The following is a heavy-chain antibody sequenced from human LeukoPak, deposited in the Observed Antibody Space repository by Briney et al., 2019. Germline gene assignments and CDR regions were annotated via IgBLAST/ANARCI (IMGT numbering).Heavy chain of an antibody. CDR1: GGPISSYY. V-gene: IGHV4-59*08. CDR3: ARGYSGYDYYFDY. Sequence: SETLSLTCTVSGGPISSYYWSWIRQPPGKGLEWIGYIYYSGSTNYNPSLKSRVTISVDTSKNQFSLKLSSVTAADTAVYYCARGYSGYDYYFDYWGQGTLVTVSS. CDR2: IYYSGST. D-gene: IGHD5-12*01. J-gene: IGHJ4*02.